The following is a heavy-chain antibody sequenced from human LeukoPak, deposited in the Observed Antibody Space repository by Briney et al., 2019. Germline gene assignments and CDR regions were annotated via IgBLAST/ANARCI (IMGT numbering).Heavy chain of an antibody. CDR1: GFTFSSYS. V-gene: IGHV3-21*01. J-gene: IGHJ4*02. CDR2: ISSSSSYI. CDR3: ASLPRVVRVY. Sequence: GGSLRLSCAASGFTFSSYSMNWVRQAPGKGLEWVSSISSSSSYIYYADSVKGRFTISRDNAKNTLYLQMNSLRAEDTAVYYCASLPRVVRVYWGQGTLVTVSS. D-gene: IGHD2-15*01.